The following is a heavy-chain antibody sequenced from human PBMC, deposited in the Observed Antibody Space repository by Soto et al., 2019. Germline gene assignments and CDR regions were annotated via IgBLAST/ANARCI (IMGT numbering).Heavy chain of an antibody. D-gene: IGHD3-16*01. V-gene: IGHV3-23*01. CDR3: AKRPDPEGDFDY. CDR1: GXXXXXYA. CDR2: ISGSGGST. Sequence: EVQLLESGGGLVQPGGSXRLSCXXSGXXXXXYAMXXVRQAPGKGLEWVSAISGSGGSTYYADSVKGRFTISRDNSKNTLYLQMNSLRAEDTAVYYCAKRPDPEGDFDYWGQGTLVTVSS. J-gene: IGHJ4*02.